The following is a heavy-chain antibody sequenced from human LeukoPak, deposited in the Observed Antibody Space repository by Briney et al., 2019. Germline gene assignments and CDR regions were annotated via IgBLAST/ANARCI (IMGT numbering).Heavy chain of an antibody. D-gene: IGHD6-13*01. CDR3: ARALLHPHYSSSWYADY. V-gene: IGHV6-1*01. CDR1: GDSVSSNSAA. Sequence: SQTLSLTCAISGDSVSSNSAAWNWIRQSPSRGLEWLGRTYYRSKWYNDYAVSVKSRITINPDTSKNQFSLQLNSVTPEDTAVYYCARALLHPHYSSSWYADYWGQGTLVTVSS. CDR2: TYYRSKWYN. J-gene: IGHJ4*02.